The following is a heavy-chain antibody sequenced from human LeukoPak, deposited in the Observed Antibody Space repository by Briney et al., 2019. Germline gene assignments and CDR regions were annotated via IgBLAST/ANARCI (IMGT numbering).Heavy chain of an antibody. Sequence: GASVKVSCKASGGTFSSYAISWVRQAPGQGLEWMGGIIPIFGTANYAQKFQGRVTITADESTSTAYMELSSLRSEDTAVYYCARDAEDDRYDFWSGYYYWGQGTLVTVSS. CDR1: GGTFSSYA. CDR2: IIPIFGTA. J-gene: IGHJ4*02. CDR3: ARDAEDDRYDFWSGYYY. D-gene: IGHD3-3*01. V-gene: IGHV1-69*13.